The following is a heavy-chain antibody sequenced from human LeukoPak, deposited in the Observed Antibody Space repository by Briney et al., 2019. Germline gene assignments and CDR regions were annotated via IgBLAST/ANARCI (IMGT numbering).Heavy chain of an antibody. D-gene: IGHD5-18*01. CDR1: GFTFSNYA. CDR2: IRLSGGTT. V-gene: IGHV3-23*01. Sequence: GGSLRLSCAASGFTFSNYAMTWVRQAPGKGLEWVSAIRLSGGTTYYADSVVGRFIISRDNSKNRLYLQMNSLRGEDTALYYCARAAGNTYGYNDAFDMWGQGTMVTVSS. CDR3: ARAAGNTYGYNDAFDM. J-gene: IGHJ3*02.